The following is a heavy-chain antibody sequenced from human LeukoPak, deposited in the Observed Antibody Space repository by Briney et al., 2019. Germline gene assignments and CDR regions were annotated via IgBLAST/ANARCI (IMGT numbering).Heavy chain of an antibody. D-gene: IGHD5-18*01. J-gene: IGHJ6*03. CDR3: AKTPYHSRGSIPKFYYVGL. CDR1: GFAFATYG. Sequence: GESLKISCVGSGFAFATYGMHWVRHSPGKGPELLTYIRFDGTNKYYADSVKGRFTISRDNSMNILYLQMSSLTIEDTALYFCAKTPYHSRGSIPKFYYVGLGRKGTPVTVSS. CDR2: IRFDGTNK. V-gene: IGHV3-30*02.